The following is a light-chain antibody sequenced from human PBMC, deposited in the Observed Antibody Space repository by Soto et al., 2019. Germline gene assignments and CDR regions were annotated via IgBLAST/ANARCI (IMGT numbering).Light chain of an antibody. Sequence: DIVMTQSPDSLAVSLGERATINCKSSQTVLSNSNNKNFLAWYQMKPGQPPKLLISWASTRESGVPDRFSGNGFGEDFSLNIRSLEAEDVGVYYCQAYYSCRGFGQGTKVDIK. CDR3: QAYYSCRG. CDR2: WAS. J-gene: IGKJ1*01. V-gene: IGKV4-1*01. CDR1: QTVLSNSNNKNF.